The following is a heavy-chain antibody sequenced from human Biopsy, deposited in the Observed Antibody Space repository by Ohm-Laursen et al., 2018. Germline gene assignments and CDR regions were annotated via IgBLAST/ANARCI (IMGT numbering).Heavy chain of an antibody. D-gene: IGHD3-16*01. CDR1: GGSFSGYY. V-gene: IGHV4-34*01. J-gene: IGHJ3*02. CDR2: VSHSGST. Sequence: GTLTLTCAVSGGSFSGYYWSWIRQTPGKGLEWIGEVSHSGSTNYNPSLKSRVTISVDTSKNQFSLNLSSVTAADTAVYYCARLTGDYIWGNWRINHDPFDIWDQGTSVTVSS. CDR3: ARLTGDYIWGNWRINHDPFDI.